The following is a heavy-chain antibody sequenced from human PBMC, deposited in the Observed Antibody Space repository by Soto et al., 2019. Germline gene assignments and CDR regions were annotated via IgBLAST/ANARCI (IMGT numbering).Heavy chain of an antibody. D-gene: IGHD6-19*01. J-gene: IGHJ4*02. CDR2: INFSGTST. V-gene: IGHV3-23*01. CDR3: ANDPVWMAVAGSTFDN. CDR1: GFTFRTSA. Sequence: EVQLLESGGGLVQPGGSLRLSCAASGFTFRTSAMSWVRQAPGKGLVWVSAINFSGTSTYYADSVKGRFTISRDNSKNTLYLQMNSLRAEDTAVYYCANDPVWMAVAGSTFDNWGQGTLVTVSS.